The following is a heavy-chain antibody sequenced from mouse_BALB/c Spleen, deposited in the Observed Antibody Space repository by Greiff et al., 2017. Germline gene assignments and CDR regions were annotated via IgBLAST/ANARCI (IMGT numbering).Heavy chain of an antibody. V-gene: IGHV5-17*02. Sequence: EVQRVESGGGLVQPGGSRKLSCAASGFTFSSFGMHWVRQAPEKGLEWVAYISSGSSTIYYADTVKGRFTISRDNPKNTLFLQMTSLRSEDTAMYYCARGPPSFYGYDYFDYWGQGTTLTVSS. CDR3: ARGPPSFYGYDYFDY. CDR1: GFTFSSFG. CDR2: ISSGSSTI. D-gene: IGHD1-2*01. J-gene: IGHJ2*01.